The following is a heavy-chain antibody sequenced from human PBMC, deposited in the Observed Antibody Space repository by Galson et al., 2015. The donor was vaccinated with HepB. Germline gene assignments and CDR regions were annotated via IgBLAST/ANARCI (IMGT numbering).Heavy chain of an antibody. V-gene: IGHV3-15*01. Sequence: SLRLSCAASGLRFNTTWMSWVRQTPGKGLEWIGRIKSKTDGGTADYAAPVKGRFTISRDDARNTLYLHMSRVKTDDTGVYCCATDVFFSTFWSWFDPWGQGTLVTVSS. D-gene: IGHD2-8*02. CDR3: ATDVFFSTFWSWFDP. CDR1: GLRFNTTW. CDR2: IKSKTDGGTA. J-gene: IGHJ5*02.